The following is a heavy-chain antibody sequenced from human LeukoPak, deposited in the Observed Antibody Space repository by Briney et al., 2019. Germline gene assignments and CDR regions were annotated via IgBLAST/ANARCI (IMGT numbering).Heavy chain of an antibody. V-gene: IGHV3-23*01. CDR1: GFTFSKAW. Sequence: PGGSLRRSCAVSGFTFSKAWMSWVRQAPGKGLEWVSAISGSGGSTYYADSVKGRFTISRDNSKNTLYLQMNSLRAEDTAVYYCAKDQDIVVVPAANDYWGQGTLVTVSS. J-gene: IGHJ4*02. CDR3: AKDQDIVVVPAANDY. CDR2: ISGSGGST. D-gene: IGHD2-2*01.